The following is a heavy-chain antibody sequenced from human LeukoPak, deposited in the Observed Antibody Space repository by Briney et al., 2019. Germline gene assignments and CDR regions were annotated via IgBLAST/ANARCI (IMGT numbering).Heavy chain of an antibody. CDR1: GYTFTGYY. Sequence: AAVTVSCKASGYTFTGYYMHWVRQAPGQGLEWMGRINPNSGCTNYAQKFQGRVTMTRDTSISTADMALSRLRSDDTAVYYCARYKYDSSGYYQYYFDYWGQGTLVTVSS. CDR2: INPNSGCT. J-gene: IGHJ4*02. CDR3: ARYKYDSSGYYQYYFDY. D-gene: IGHD3-22*01. V-gene: IGHV1-2*06.